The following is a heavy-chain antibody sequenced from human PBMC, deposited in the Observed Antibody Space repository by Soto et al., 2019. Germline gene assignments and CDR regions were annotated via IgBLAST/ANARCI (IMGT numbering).Heavy chain of an antibody. Sequence: GGSMRLSCAGSGFNFGDSDMSWIRQAPGKGLEWLSYISPGSRYPAYADSVKGRFTISRDNAKRPLYLQMMSLTAEDTAIYYCVRGGGGGLFDPWGQGTMVTVSS. CDR2: ISPGSRYP. CDR3: VRGGGGGLFDP. V-gene: IGHV3-11*06. D-gene: IGHD2-15*01. J-gene: IGHJ5*02. CDR1: GFNFGDSD.